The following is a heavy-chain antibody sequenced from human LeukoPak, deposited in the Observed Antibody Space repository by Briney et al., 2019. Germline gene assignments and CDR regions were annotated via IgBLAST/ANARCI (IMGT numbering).Heavy chain of an antibody. CDR2: ISGYNGNT. V-gene: IGHV1-18*01. Sequence: ASVKVSCKASGYIFTNYGISWVRQAPGQGLAWMGWISGYNGNTNYAQKVQGRVTMTADTSSTTVYMELRSLTSDDTAMYYCAREKGSGWYFFDYWGQGTPVTVSS. CDR3: AREKGSGWYFFDY. J-gene: IGHJ4*02. CDR1: GYIFTNYG. D-gene: IGHD6-19*01.